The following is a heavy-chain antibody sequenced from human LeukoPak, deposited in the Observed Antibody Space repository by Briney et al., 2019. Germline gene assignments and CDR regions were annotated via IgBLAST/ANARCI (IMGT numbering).Heavy chain of an antibody. CDR1: GFTFSSYW. D-gene: IGHD2-15*01. Sequence: GGSLRLSCAASGFTFSSYWMSWVRQAPGKGLEWVAAIKQDGGAKYYVDPVEGRFTISRDNAKNSLYLQMNSLTVEDTAVYYCASQRGWSPPWPFDYWGQGTLVTVSS. CDR3: ASQRGWSPPWPFDY. CDR2: IKQDGGAK. V-gene: IGHV3-7*01. J-gene: IGHJ4*02.